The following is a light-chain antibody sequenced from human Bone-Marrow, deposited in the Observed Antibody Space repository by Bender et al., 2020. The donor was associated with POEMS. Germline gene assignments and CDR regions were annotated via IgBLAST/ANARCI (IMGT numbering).Light chain of an antibody. CDR1: SSDIGRYNF. V-gene: IGLV2-8*01. CDR3: QSYDSDLNGWV. J-gene: IGLJ3*02. CDR2: EVN. Sequence: QSALTQPPSASGSPGQSVTISCTGTSSDIGRYNFVSWYQQFPGKAPKFLIHEVNKRASGVPERFSGSRSGNTASLAITGLQSEDEAAYFCQSYDSDLNGWVFGGGTKLTVL.